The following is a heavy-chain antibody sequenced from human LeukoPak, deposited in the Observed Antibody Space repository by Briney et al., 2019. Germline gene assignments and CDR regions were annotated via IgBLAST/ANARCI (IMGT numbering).Heavy chain of an antibody. CDR3: ARHFSSRGNRFDP. V-gene: IGHV4-59*08. Sequence: SETLSLTCTVSGGSMSSYYWSWIRLPPGKGLEWIGYMYTSGSTNYNPSLKSRVTISVDTSKNQFSLRLSSVTAADTAVYYCARHFSSRGNRFDPWGQGTLVTVSS. D-gene: IGHD3-10*01. CDR1: GGSMSSYY. J-gene: IGHJ5*02. CDR2: MYTSGST.